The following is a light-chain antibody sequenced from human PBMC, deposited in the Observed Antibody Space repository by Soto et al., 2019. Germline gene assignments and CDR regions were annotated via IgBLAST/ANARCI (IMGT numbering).Light chain of an antibody. V-gene: IGLV2-14*01. Sequence: QSALTQPASVSGSPGQSITISCTGTSSDGGGYNYVSWYQQHPGKAPKLMIYDVNNRPSGVSNCFSGSKSGNTASLTISGLQAEDEADYYCSSYTSRSTYVVFGGGTKLTVL. J-gene: IGLJ2*01. CDR3: SSYTSRSTYVV. CDR1: SSDGGGYNY. CDR2: DVN.